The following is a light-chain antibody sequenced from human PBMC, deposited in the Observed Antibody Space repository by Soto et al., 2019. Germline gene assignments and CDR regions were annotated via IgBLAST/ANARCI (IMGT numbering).Light chain of an antibody. CDR3: SSYAGSNYPYV. CDR1: SGDVGAYDY. Sequence: QSALTQPPSASGSPGQSVTISCTGTSGDVGAYDYVSWYQQHPGKAPKLLIYEVTKRPLGVPDRFSGSKSGSAASLTVSGLQAEDEADYYCSSYAGSNYPYVFGTGTKVTVL. V-gene: IGLV2-8*01. J-gene: IGLJ1*01. CDR2: EVT.